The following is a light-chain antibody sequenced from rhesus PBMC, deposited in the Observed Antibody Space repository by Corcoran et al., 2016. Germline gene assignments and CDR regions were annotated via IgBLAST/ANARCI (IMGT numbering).Light chain of an antibody. CDR3: PQYSSSPYS. J-gene: IGKJ2*01. V-gene: IGKV1-22*01. CDR2: KAS. CDR1: QRISSC. Sequence: DIQMTQSPSSLSASVGDTVTITCRASQRISSCLAWYQQTPGKAPKLLIYKASSLQSGVPSRFRGSGSRTDFTLTISSLQSEDFATYFCPQYSSSPYSFGQGTKVEIK.